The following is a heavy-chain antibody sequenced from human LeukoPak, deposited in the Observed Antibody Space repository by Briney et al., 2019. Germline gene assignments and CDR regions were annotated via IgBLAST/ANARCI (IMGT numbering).Heavy chain of an antibody. CDR2: ISAYNGNT. J-gene: IGHJ4*02. D-gene: IGHD3-22*01. V-gene: IGHV1-18*01. CDR3: ARKTEAYYYVSSGPFDC. Sequence: ASVKVSCKASGYTFTSYGISWVRQAPGHGREWMGWISAYNGNTNYAQKLQGRVTMTTDTSTSTAYMELRSLRSDDTAVYYCARKTEAYYYVSSGPFDCWGQGTLVSVSS. CDR1: GYTFTSYG.